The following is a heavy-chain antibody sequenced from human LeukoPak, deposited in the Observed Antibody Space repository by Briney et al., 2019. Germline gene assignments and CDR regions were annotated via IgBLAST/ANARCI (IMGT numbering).Heavy chain of an antibody. CDR1: GFTFSSYN. CDR2: IRGRNDYR. V-gene: IGHV3-21*01. Sequence: PGGSLRLSCAASGFTFSSYNMNWVRQAPGKGLEWVSSIRGRNDYRYYADSLKGRFTVSRDNAKNSLYLQMNSLRAEDTAVYYCARDLFSGGYCSGTSCDAFAIWGQGTMVTVSS. D-gene: IGHD2-2*01. CDR3: ARDLFSGGYCSGTSCDAFAI. J-gene: IGHJ3*02.